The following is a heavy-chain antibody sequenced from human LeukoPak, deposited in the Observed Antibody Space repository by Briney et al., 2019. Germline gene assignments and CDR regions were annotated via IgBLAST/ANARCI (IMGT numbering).Heavy chain of an antibody. CDR1: GGSISCGGYY. CDR3: GAAAGTWYFDL. J-gene: IGHJ2*01. D-gene: IGHD6-13*01. CDR2: IYYSGST. Sequence: SETLSLTCTVSGGSISCGGYYWSWIRQHPGKGLEWIGYIYYSGSTYYNPSLKSRVTISVDTSKNQFSLKLSSVTAADTAVYYCGAAAGTWYFDLWGRGTLVTVSS. V-gene: IGHV4-31*03.